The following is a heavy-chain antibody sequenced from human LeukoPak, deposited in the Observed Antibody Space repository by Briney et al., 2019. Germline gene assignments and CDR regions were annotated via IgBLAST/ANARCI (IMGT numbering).Heavy chain of an antibody. CDR2: IYHSGST. V-gene: IGHV4-4*02. CDR3: ARAVDTAMLSSWFDP. D-gene: IGHD5-18*01. J-gene: IGHJ5*02. CDR1: GGSISSSNW. Sequence: PSETLSLTCAVSGGSISSSNWWRWVLQPPRKGGEWSGGIYHSGSTTYNPPPTSRATTSIDTSTNQFSLKLISATPADTAVYYCARAVDTAMLSSWFDPWGQGTLVTVSS.